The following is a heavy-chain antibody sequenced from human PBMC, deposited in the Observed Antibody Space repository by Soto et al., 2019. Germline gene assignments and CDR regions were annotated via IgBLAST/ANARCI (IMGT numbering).Heavy chain of an antibody. Sequence: EASVKVSCKASGYTFTSYGISWVRQAPGQGLEWMGWISAYNGNTNYAQKIQGRVTLTTDTSTKTAFMELRSLTGDDTAVYYCAREYGMDVWGQGTTVTVSS. CDR1: GYTFTSYG. CDR2: ISAYNGNT. CDR3: AREYGMDV. V-gene: IGHV1-18*01. J-gene: IGHJ6*02.